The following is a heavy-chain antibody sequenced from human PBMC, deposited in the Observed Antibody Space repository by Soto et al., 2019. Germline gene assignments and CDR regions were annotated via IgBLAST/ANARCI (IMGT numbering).Heavy chain of an antibody. CDR3: ARDQWLVRYYYYGMDV. CDR2: TYYRSKWYN. V-gene: IGHV6-1*01. Sequence: PSQTLSPTCAISGDSVSSNSAAWNWIRQSPSRGLEWLGRTYYRSKWYNDYAVSVKSRITINPDTSKNQFSLQLNSVTPEDTAVYYCARDQWLVRYYYYGMDVWGQGTTVTVSS. J-gene: IGHJ6*02. CDR1: GDSVSSNSAA. D-gene: IGHD6-19*01.